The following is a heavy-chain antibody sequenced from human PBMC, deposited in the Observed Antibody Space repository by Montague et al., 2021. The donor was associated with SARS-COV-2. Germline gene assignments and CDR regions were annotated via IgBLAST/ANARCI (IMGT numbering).Heavy chain of an antibody. V-gene: IGHV3-7*05. Sequence: SRSLSWSASGFRFSTFWMTWVRQAPGKGLEWVASIEPDGSDRYYVESVKGRFTISRDNARNSLYLQLNNLRAEDTAVYYCARDPNWGAHWGQGNLVTVSS. J-gene: IGHJ4*02. D-gene: IGHD7-27*01. CDR2: IEPDGSDR. CDR3: ARDPNWGAH. CDR1: GFRFSTFW.